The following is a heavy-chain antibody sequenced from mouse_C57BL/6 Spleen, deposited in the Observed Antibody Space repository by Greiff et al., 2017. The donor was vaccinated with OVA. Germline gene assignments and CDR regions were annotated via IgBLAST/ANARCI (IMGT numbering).Heavy chain of an antibody. CDR1: GFTFSSYA. D-gene: IGHD1-1*01. CDR2: ISDGGSYT. V-gene: IGHV5-4*01. Sequence: EVKLVESGGGLVKPGGSLKLSCAASGFTFSSYAMSWVRQPPEKRLEWVATISDGGSYTYYPDNVKGRFTISRANAKNNLYLQMSHLKSEDTAMYYCARDLLLRSFAYWGQGTLVTVS. J-gene: IGHJ3*01. CDR3: ARDLLLRSFAY.